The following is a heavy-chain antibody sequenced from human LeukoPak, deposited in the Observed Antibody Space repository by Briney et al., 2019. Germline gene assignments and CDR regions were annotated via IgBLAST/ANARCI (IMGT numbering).Heavy chain of an antibody. D-gene: IGHD4-11*01. V-gene: IGHV3-66*02. J-gene: IGHJ4*02. CDR1: GFTVSSNY. CDR3: ARAPMTTVTTDDY. Sequence: GGSLRLSCVASGFTVSSNYMSWVRQAPGKGLEWVSVIYSGGSTYYADSVKGRFTISRDNSKNTLYLQMNSLRGEDTAVYYCARAPMTTVTTDDYWGQGTLVPVSS. CDR2: IYSGGST.